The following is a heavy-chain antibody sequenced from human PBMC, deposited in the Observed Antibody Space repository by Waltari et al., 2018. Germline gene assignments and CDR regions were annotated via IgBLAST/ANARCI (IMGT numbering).Heavy chain of an antibody. CDR3: ARGRDPGVVGGLSF. CDR1: GFTLSAYG. D-gene: IGHD1-26*01. CDR2: IYSGGST. J-gene: IGHJ4*02. Sequence: EVQLLESGGNLIQPGGSLRLSCAASGFTLSAYGMHWVRQAPGKGLEWVSVIYSGGSTKYADSVQGRFVISREKSRNMVYLQMSSLTTEDTAVYYCARGRDPGVVGGLSFWGLGTLVTVSS. V-gene: IGHV3-23*03.